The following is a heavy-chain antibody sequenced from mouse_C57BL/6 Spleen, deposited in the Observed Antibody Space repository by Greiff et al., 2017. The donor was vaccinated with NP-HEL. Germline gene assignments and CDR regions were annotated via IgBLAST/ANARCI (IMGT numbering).Heavy chain of an antibody. CDR2: IDPSDSET. V-gene: IGHV1-52*01. CDR1: GYTFTSYW. Sequence: VQLQQSGAELVRPGSSVKLSCKASGYTFTSYWMHWVKQRPIQGLEWIGNIDPSDSETHYNQKFKDKATLTVDKSSSTAYMQLSSLTSEDSAVYYCARAPYYYGTPYYFDYWGQGTTLTVSS. J-gene: IGHJ2*01. D-gene: IGHD1-1*01. CDR3: ARAPYYYGTPYYFDY.